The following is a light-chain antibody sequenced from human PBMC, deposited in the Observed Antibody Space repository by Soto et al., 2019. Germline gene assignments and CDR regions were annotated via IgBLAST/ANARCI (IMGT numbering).Light chain of an antibody. Sequence: DIQMTQSPSTLSASVGDRVTIACRASQTVKTWLAWYQKKPGKAPKLLIYDASSLQSGVPSRFSGSGSGTEFTLTISNLQPDDFATYYCQQYNTDWRFGQGTKVDIK. CDR1: QTVKTW. CDR2: DAS. J-gene: IGKJ1*01. V-gene: IGKV1-5*01. CDR3: QQYNTDWR.